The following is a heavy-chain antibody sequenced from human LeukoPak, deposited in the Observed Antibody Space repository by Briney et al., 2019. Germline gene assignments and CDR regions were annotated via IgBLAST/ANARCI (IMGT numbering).Heavy chain of an antibody. D-gene: IGHD1-26*01. CDR3: AKEVLVGATTPGYFDY. J-gene: IGHJ4*02. CDR2: ISYDGSNK. Sequence: SGGSLRLSCAASGFTFSQYAIHWVRQAPGKGLEWVAVISYDGSNKYYADSVKGRFTISRDNSKNTLYLQMNSLRAEDTAVYYCAKEVLVGATTPGYFDYWGQGTLVTVSS. CDR1: GFTFSQYA. V-gene: IGHV3-30*18.